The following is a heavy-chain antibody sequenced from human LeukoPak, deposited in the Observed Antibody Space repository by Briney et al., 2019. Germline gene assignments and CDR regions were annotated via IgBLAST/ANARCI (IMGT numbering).Heavy chain of an antibody. D-gene: IGHD6-13*01. Sequence: GGSLRLSCAASGFTFSSHGMHWVRQAPGKGLEWVTFISYDGSNKDYADSVKGRFTISRDNSKNTLYLQVDSLRPEDTALYYCARGGAAGIYGMDVWGQGAIMTVTS. J-gene: IGHJ6*02. CDR2: ISYDGSNK. CDR1: GFTFSSHG. CDR3: ARGGAAGIYGMDV. V-gene: IGHV3-30*02.